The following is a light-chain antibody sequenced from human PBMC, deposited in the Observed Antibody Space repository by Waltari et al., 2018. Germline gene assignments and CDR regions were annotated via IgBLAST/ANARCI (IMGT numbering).Light chain of an antibody. V-gene: IGLV2-14*03. J-gene: IGLJ3*02. CDR2: DVI. Sequence: QSALTQPASVSGSPGQSITISCTGASGAVGGYNSVSWYQQHPGKAPKRVIYDVINRPSGVSKRFSGAKSGNTASLTISGLQAEDEADYYCSSYTSSSTWVFGGGTKLTVL. CDR3: SSYTSSSTWV. CDR1: SGAVGGYNS.